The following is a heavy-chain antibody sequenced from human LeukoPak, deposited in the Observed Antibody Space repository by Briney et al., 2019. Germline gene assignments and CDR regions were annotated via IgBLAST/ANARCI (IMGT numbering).Heavy chain of an antibody. CDR1: GGSIRSPGYY. CDR3: ARGPPAVINPVYYYYGMDV. J-gene: IGHJ6*02. CDR2: MYYSRSS. V-gene: IGHV4-39*07. D-gene: IGHD3-16*02. Sequence: PSETLSLTCTVSGGSIRSPGYYWGWTRQPPGKGLEWIGSMYYSRSSFYNPSLKSRVAISVDTSKNQFSLKLSSVTAADTAVYYCARGPPAVINPVYYYYGMDVWGQGTTVTVSS.